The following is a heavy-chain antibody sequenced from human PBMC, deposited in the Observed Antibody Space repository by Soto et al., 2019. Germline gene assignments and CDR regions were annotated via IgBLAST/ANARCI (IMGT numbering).Heavy chain of an antibody. CDR2: ISHVETT. J-gene: IGHJ4*02. V-gene: IGHV4-30-2*06. CDR3: ARGGGYDSFDF. CDR1: CVTISYGGYS. D-gene: IGHD3-3*01. Sequence: TLSLTFSVSCVTISYGGYSWSWIRQSPGKGLEWLGYISHVETTYYNPSFQSRLSLSIDRTRNQFSLSLSSMTAADKAVYYCARGGGYDSFDFRGQGIQVTXS.